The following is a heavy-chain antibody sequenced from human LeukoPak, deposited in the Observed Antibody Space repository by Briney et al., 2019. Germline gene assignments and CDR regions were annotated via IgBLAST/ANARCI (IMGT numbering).Heavy chain of an antibody. CDR3: ARDQKYYGSGSYSDPDY. CDR2: INPNSGGT. CDR1: GYTFTGYY. V-gene: IGHV1-2*06. J-gene: IGHJ4*02. D-gene: IGHD3-10*01. Sequence: GASVKVSCKASGYTFTGYYMHWVRQAPGQGLEWMGRINPNSGGTNYAQKFQGRVTMTRDTSISTAYMELSRLRSGDTAVYYCARDQKYYGSGSYSDPDYWGQGTLVTVSS.